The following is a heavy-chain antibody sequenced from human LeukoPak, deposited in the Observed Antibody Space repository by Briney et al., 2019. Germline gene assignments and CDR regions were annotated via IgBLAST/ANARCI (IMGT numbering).Heavy chain of an antibody. CDR3: AREYCSSTSCYNFVDY. CDR1: GYTFTGYY. V-gene: IGHV1-2*02. Sequence: ASVKVSCKASGYTFTGYYMHWVRQAPGQGLEWMGWINPNSGGTNYAQKFQGRVTMTTDTSTSTAYMELRSLRSDDTAVYYCAREYCSSTSCYNFVDYWGQGTLVTVSS. J-gene: IGHJ4*02. CDR2: INPNSGGT. D-gene: IGHD2-2*02.